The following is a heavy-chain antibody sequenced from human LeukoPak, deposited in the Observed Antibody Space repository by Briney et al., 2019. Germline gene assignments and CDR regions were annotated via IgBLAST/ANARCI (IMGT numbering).Heavy chain of an antibody. CDR2: ISYHARDQ. Sequence: SGGSLRLSCAASGFTFSSYAMHWVRQAPGKGLEWVTVISYHARDQFYADSVKGRFTVSRDNSKNTLYLQMNSLRAEDSAVYYCAAQPCSGGVSYLDYWGQGTLVTVSS. V-gene: IGHV3-30*04. J-gene: IGHJ4*02. D-gene: IGHD2-8*02. CDR3: AAQPCSGGVSYLDY. CDR1: GFTFSSYA.